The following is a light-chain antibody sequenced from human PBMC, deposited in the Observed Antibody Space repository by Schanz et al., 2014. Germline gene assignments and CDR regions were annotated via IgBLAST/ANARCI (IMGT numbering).Light chain of an antibody. CDR3: QQYHIWPLT. Sequence: IAVTQSPATLSVSPGESATLSCRASQSVSTNLAWYQQKPGQAPRLLIYGASTRATGVAARISGGGSGTEFTLTISSLQSEDFAVYYCQQYHIWPLTFGGGTQVEIK. CDR2: GAS. CDR1: QSVSTN. V-gene: IGKV3-15*01. J-gene: IGKJ4*01.